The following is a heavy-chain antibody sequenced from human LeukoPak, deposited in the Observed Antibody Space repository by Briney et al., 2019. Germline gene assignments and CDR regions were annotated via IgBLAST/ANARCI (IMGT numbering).Heavy chain of an antibody. CDR2: IYYSGST. CDR1: GGSISTYY. V-gene: IGHV4-59*01. D-gene: IGHD3-22*01. J-gene: IGHJ4*02. Sequence: SETLSLTCTVSGGSISTYYWSWIRQPPGKGLEWIGYIYYSGSTNYNPSLKSRVTISVDTSKNQFSLKLSSVTAADTAVYYCARESFTYYYDTSGFFDSWGQGTLVTVSS. CDR3: ARESFTYYYDTSGFFDS.